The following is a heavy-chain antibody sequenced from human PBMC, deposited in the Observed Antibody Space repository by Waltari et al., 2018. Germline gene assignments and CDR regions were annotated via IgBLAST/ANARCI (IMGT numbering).Heavy chain of an antibody. CDR1: GGTFSSYA. CDR2: IIPIFGTA. V-gene: IGHV1-69*01. CDR3: ARGRDPPNRYCSSTSCYGTAFDI. Sequence: QVQLVQSGAEVKKPGSSVKVSCKASGGTFSSYAISWVRQAPGQGLEWMGGIIPIFGTASYAQKFQGRVTINADESTSTAYMEVSSLRSEDTAVYYGARGRDPPNRYCSSTSCYGTAFDIWGQGTMVTVSS. J-gene: IGHJ3*02. D-gene: IGHD2-2*01.